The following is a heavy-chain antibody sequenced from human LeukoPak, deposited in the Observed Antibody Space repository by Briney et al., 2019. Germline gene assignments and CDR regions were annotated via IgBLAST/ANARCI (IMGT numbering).Heavy chain of an antibody. CDR3: AREIAARV. Sequence: PGGSLRLSCAASGFTFSNYWMHWVRQAPGKGLVWVSRINSDGSSTTYADSVKGRFTISRDNGQNTLYLQMNSLRAEDTALYYCAREIAARVWGQGTMVTVSS. D-gene: IGHD6-6*01. J-gene: IGHJ3*01. CDR2: INSDGSST. V-gene: IGHV3-74*01. CDR1: GFTFSNYW.